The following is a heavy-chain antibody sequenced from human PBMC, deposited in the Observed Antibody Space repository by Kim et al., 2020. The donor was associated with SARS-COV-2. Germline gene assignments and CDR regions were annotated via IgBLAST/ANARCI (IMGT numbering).Heavy chain of an antibody. CDR1: RDSVSSNSAA. Sequence: SQTLSLTCDISRDSVSSNSAAWNWIRQSPSRGLEWLGRTYYRSKWYTDYALSVKGRITINPDTSKNQFSLQLNSVTPEDTAVYYCARDRQRAGTGVDYWGQGTLVTVSS. V-gene: IGHV6-1*01. D-gene: IGHD6-19*01. J-gene: IGHJ4*02. CDR3: ARDRQRAGTGVDY. CDR2: TYYRSKWYT.